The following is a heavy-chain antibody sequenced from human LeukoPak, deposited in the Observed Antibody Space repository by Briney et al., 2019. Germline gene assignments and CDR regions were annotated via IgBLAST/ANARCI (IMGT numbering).Heavy chain of an antibody. V-gene: IGHV3-23*01. Sequence: GGSLRLSCAASGFTFSGYAMSWVRQAPGKGLEWVSAISGSGGSTYYADSVKGRFTISRDNSKNTLYLQMNSLRAEDTAVYYYAKVTGWELRAYFDYWGQGTLVTVSS. CDR3: AKVTGWELRAYFDY. CDR1: GFTFSGYA. D-gene: IGHD1-26*01. J-gene: IGHJ4*02. CDR2: ISGSGGST.